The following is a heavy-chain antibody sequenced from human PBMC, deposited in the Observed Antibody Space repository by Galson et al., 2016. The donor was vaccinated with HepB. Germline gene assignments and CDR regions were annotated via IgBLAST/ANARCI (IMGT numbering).Heavy chain of an antibody. D-gene: IGHD3-22*01. J-gene: IGHJ2*01. V-gene: IGHV3-7*01. CDR3: ARDLFGFYYDSDERLDY. CDR1: RFKFDDYG. CDR2: IKEDGTEK. Sequence: SLRLSCAASRFKFDDYGMSWVRQAPGMGLEWVANIKEDGTEKYYMDSVKGRFTVSRDNAKNSLYLQMNSLRAEDTAVYYCARDLFGFYYDSDERLDYWGRGALVTVSS.